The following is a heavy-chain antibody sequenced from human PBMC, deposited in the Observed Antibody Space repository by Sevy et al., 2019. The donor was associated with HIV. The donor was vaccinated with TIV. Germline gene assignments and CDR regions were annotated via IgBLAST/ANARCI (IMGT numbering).Heavy chain of an antibody. Sequence: SETLSLTCTVSGSSVSSSSYYWTWIRQPPGKRLEWIGYIFFTGSTSYHPSLRGRVTISQDTSKNQFSLNLTSVTAADTAIYYCARARGSNSPDSWGQGTLVTVSS. J-gene: IGHJ5*01. D-gene: IGHD4-4*01. CDR3: ARARGSNSPDS. V-gene: IGHV4-61*01. CDR1: GSSVSSSSYY. CDR2: IFFTGST.